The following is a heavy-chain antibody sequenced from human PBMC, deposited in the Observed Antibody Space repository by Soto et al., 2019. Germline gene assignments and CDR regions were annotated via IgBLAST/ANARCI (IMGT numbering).Heavy chain of an antibody. CDR3: ARDIDYCGNSEASDV. J-gene: IGHJ3*01. D-gene: IGHD4-17*01. CDR1: GFSFTTYW. CDR2: IYPGDSNT. Sequence: QLVQSGAAVKEPGESLKIACKGSGFSFTTYWIAWVRQMPGKGLEWMGIIYPGDSNTTYSPSFQGQVTISADKSISTAYLQWSSLKASDTAMYYCARDIDYCGNSEASDVWDQGTMVTVSS. V-gene: IGHV5-51*03.